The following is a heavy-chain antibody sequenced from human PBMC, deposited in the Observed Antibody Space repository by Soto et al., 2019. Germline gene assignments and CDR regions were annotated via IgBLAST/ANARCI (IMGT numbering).Heavy chain of an antibody. J-gene: IGHJ4*02. CDR2: ISGSGGST. CDR1: GFTFSSYA. CDR3: AKERLDYDFWSGSFDY. Sequence: GGSLRLSCAASGFTFSSYAMSWVRQAPGKGLEWVSAISGSGGSTYYADSVKGRFTISRDNSKNTLYLQMNSLRAEDTAVYYCAKERLDYDFWSGSFDYWGQGTLVTVSS. D-gene: IGHD3-3*01. V-gene: IGHV3-23*01.